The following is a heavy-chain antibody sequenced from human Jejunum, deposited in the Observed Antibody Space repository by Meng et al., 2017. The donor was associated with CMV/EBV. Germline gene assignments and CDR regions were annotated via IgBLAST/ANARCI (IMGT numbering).Heavy chain of an antibody. Sequence: VPGGSISNYYWTWIRPSPGKGLEWIGYLHSRGTTSYNPSLKSRVSMSFDTPKNRFSLKLTSVTAADTAVYYCARDRGNTYGYELAYWGQGTLVTVSS. CDR1: GGSISNYY. D-gene: IGHD5-18*01. J-gene: IGHJ4*02. CDR2: LHSRGTT. CDR3: ARDRGNTYGYELAY. V-gene: IGHV4-59*01.